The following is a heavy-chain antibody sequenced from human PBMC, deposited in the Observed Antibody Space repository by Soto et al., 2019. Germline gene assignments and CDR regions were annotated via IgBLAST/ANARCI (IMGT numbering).Heavy chain of an antibody. J-gene: IGHJ4*02. D-gene: IGHD3-10*01. CDR3: AKDRSYGSGTFDY. Sequence: GGSLRLSCAASGFTFSSYAMSWVRQAPGKGLEWVSAISGSGGSTYYADSVKGRFTISRDNSKNTLYLQMNSLRAEDTSVYYCAKDRSYGSGTFDYWGQGTLVTVSS. CDR2: ISGSGGST. CDR1: GFTFSSYA. V-gene: IGHV3-23*01.